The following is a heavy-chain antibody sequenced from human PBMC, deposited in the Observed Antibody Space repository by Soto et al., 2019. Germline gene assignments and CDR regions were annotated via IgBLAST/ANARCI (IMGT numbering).Heavy chain of an antibody. CDR1: GYTFTEHY. D-gene: IGHD2-21*02. J-gene: IGHJ6*02. CDR3: VRTCPLGACYKHDLYKYGLDV. Sequence: QVQLVQSGAELREPGASVKVSCRTSGYTFTEHYIHWVRQAPGQGLEWMGWVNPNGDDTNYARKFRARVTMTRDTSISTAYMELTGLRSDDTATYYCVRTCPLGACYKHDLYKYGLDVWGQGTTITVSS. V-gene: IGHV1-2*02. CDR2: VNPNGDDT.